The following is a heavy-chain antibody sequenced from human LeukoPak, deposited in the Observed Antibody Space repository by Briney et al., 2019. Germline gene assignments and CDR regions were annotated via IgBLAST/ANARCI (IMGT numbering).Heavy chain of an antibody. D-gene: IGHD3-16*01. V-gene: IGHV4-31*03. CDR3: AREFDFNYDYVWGSPVGRYFDY. CDR1: GGSISSGGYY. J-gene: IGHJ4*02. Sequence: SETLSLTCTVSGGSISSGGYYWSWIRQHPGKVLEWIGYIYYSGSTYYNPSLKSRVTISVDTSKNQFSLKLSSVTAADTAVYYCAREFDFNYDYVWGSPVGRYFDYWGQGTLVTVSS. CDR2: IYYSGST.